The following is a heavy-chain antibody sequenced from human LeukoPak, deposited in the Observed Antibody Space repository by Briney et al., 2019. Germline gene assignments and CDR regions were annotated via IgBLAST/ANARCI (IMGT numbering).Heavy chain of an antibody. D-gene: IGHD1/OR15-1a*01. J-gene: IGHJ6*02. CDR1: GLTFSNYG. CDR2: IWYDGSNK. CDR3: ERSTQQSYYYYGMDV. Sequence: GGSLRLSCAASGLTFSNYGMHWVRQAPGKGLEWVALIWYDGSNKYYADSVKGRFTISRDNSKNTLYLQMNSLRAEDTAVYYCERSTQQSYYYYGMDVWGQGTTVTVSS. V-gene: IGHV3-33*01.